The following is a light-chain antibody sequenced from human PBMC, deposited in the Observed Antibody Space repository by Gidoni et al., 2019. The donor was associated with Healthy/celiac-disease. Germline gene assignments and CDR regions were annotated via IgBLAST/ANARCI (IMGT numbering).Light chain of an antibody. J-gene: IGLJ2*01. Sequence: QSVLTQPPSVSAAPGQRGTISCPGSSSNIGAGYDVHWYQQLPGTATKLLIYGNSKRPSGVPDRFSGSKSGTSASLAITVLQAEDEAAYDCQSYDSSLSGVVFGGGTKLTVL. CDR2: GNS. CDR3: QSYDSSLSGVV. V-gene: IGLV1-40*01. CDR1: SSNIGAGYD.